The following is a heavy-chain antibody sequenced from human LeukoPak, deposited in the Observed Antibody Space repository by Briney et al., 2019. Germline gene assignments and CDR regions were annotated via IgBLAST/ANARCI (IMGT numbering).Heavy chain of an antibody. J-gene: IGHJ4*02. CDR3: ARHEAQDFDY. V-gene: IGHV4-39*01. CDR2: IYYSGTT. CDR1: GGSISSSSYY. Sequence: SETLSLTCTASGGSISSSSYYWGWIRQPPGKGLEWIGSIYYSGTTYYSSSLKSRVIISVDTSKNQFSLKLSSVTATDTAVYYCARHEAQDFDYWGQGTLVTVSS.